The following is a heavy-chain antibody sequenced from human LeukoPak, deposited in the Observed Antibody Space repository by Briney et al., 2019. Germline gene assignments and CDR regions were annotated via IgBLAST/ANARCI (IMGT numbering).Heavy chain of an antibody. V-gene: IGHV3-21*01. Sequence: GGSLRLSCAASGFTFSSYTMNWVRQAPGKGLEWVSSITTSCSYIYYTDSVKGRFTISRDNAKNSLYLQMNSLRADDTAVYYCARSLAVAGTDYWGQGTLVTVSS. D-gene: IGHD6-19*01. CDR3: ARSLAVAGTDY. J-gene: IGHJ4*02. CDR1: GFTFSSYT. CDR2: ITTSCSYI.